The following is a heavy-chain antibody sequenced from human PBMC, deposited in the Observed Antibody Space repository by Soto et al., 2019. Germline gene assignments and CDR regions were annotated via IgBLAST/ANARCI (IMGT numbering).Heavy chain of an antibody. D-gene: IGHD6-19*01. V-gene: IGHV1-24*01. J-gene: IGHJ4*02. CDR3: ATDFRIPASSG. CDR1: GYPLTELS. Sequence: ASVKVSCKVSGYPLTELSMHWVRQAPGKGLEWMGGFDPEDGETIYAQKIQGRVTMTEDTSTDTAYMELSSLRSEDTAVYYCATDFRIPASSGWGQGTLVTVSS. CDR2: FDPEDGET.